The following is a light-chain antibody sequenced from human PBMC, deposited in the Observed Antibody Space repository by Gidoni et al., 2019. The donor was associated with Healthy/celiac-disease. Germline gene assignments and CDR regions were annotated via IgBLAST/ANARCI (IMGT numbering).Light chain of an antibody. CDR1: QSVSSY. V-gene: IGKV3-11*01. Sequence: EIVLTQSPATLSLSPGERATLSCRASQSVSSYLAWYQQNPGQAPRLLIYDASNRTTGTPARLSGSGSGTDFTLTISSLEPEDFAVDYCQQRSNWPPLFTFGPGTKVDIK. J-gene: IGKJ3*01. CDR3: QQRSNWPPLFT. CDR2: DAS.